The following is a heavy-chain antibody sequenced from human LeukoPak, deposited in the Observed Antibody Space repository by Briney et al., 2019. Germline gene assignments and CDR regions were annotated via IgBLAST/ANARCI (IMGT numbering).Heavy chain of an antibody. CDR3: ARGLRSSGYNV. D-gene: IGHD6-19*01. V-gene: IGHV4-34*01. J-gene: IGHJ6*03. CDR1: GGAFSAYY. Sequence: SETLSLTCAVSGGAFSAYYWTWIRQPPGKGLEWIGEITHSGGTNYNPSLRSRVTLSVDTFNYQFSLNLNSVTAADTAVYYCARGLRSSGYNVWGKGATVTVSS. CDR2: ITHSGGT.